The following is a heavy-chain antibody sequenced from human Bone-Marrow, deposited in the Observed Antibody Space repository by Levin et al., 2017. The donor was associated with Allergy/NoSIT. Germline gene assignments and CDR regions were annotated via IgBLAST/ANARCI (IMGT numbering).Heavy chain of an antibody. D-gene: IGHD6-19*01. Sequence: SPTLSLTCDVSGGSISSAYWSWIRQPPGKGLEWIGYISSTGSTSYNPSLESRVTISVDTSKNQFSVKVISVTAADTAVYYCARIRRDSNGWYENDYWGQGTLVTVSS. J-gene: IGHJ4*02. V-gene: IGHV4-59*01. CDR2: ISSTGST. CDR3: ARIRRDSNGWYENDY. CDR1: GGSISSAY.